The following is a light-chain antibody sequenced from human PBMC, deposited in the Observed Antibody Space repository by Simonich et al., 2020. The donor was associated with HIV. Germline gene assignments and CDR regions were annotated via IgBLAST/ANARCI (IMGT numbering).Light chain of an antibody. CDR3: WSYAGRRTLV. CDR2: EGT. J-gene: IGLJ2*01. Sequence: QSALTQPASVSGSPGQSITISCTETSSAVGTYNLVSWYQQHPGKAPKLMIYEGTKRPSGVSNRVSASKSGNTASLTISGLQAEDEADYYCWSYAGRRTLVFGGGTKLTVL. CDR1: SSAVGTYNL. V-gene: IGLV2-23*01.